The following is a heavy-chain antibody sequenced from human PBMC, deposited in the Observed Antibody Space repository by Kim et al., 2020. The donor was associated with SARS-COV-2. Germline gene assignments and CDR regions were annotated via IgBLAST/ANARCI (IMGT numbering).Heavy chain of an antibody. CDR3: ARDGSGLWFGTMDV. Sequence: AARMRGRFTVSRDNAKISLYLQMNGLRAEDTAVYYCARDGSGLWFGTMDVWGQGTTVTFSS. J-gene: IGHJ6*02. V-gene: IGHV3-11*06. D-gene: IGHD3-10*01.